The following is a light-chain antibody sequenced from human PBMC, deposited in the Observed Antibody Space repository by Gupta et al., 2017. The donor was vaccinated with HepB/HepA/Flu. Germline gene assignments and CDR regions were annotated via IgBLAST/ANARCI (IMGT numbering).Light chain of an antibody. J-gene: IGKJ1*01. Sequence: DIQLTQSPSTLSASVGDTVTITCRASQRISTWLAWYQQKPGKAPKVLIFQASTLKSGVPSRFSGSGTGTEFTLTISSLQPDDFATYYCQHYNSYPWTFGQGTKVEIK. V-gene: IGKV1-5*03. CDR1: QRISTW. CDR2: QAS. CDR3: QHYNSYPWT.